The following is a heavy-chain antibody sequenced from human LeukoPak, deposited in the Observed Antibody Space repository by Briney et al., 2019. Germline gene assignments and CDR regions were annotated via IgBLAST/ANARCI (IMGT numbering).Heavy chain of an antibody. CDR1: GFTFDDYT. CDR3: ATTGTTSGY. V-gene: IGHV3-43*01. D-gene: IGHD1-1*01. Sequence: GGSLRLSCAASGFTFDDYTMHWVRQAPGKGLEWVSLISWDGGSTYYADSVKGRFTISRDNSKNSLYLQMNSLRTEDTALYYCATTGTTSGYWGREPWSPSPQ. J-gene: IGHJ4*02. CDR2: ISWDGGST.